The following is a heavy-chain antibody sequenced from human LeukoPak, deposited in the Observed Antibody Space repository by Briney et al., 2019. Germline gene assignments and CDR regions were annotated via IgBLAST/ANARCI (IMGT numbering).Heavy chain of an antibody. CDR2: IIPILGIA. CDR1: GGTFISYT. V-gene: IGHV1-69*02. D-gene: IGHD2-2*01. J-gene: IGHJ4*02. Sequence: SVKVSCKASGGTFISYTISWVRQAPGQGLEWMGRIIPILGIANYAQKFQGRVTITAAKSTSTAYMELSSLRSEDTAVYYCARSYCSSTSCYSDYWGQGTLVTVSS. CDR3: ARSYCSSTSCYSDY.